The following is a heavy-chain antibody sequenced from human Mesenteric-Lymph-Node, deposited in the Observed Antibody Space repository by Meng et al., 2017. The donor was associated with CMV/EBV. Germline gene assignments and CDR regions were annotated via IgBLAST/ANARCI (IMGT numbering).Heavy chain of an antibody. D-gene: IGHD6-25*01. J-gene: IGHJ5*02. CDR1: GFSFSNYW. CDR3: ARPSGS. CDR2: INSDGSVT. Sequence: ESLKISCAASGFSFSNYWMDWVRQVPGKGLVWVSRINSDGSVTTYADSVKGRFTISRDNAKNTLYLQMNSLRVDDSAVYYCARPSGSWGQGTLVTVSS. V-gene: IGHV3-74*03.